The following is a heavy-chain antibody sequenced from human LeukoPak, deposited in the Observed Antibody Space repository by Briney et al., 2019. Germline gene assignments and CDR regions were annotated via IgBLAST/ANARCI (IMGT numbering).Heavy chain of an antibody. J-gene: IGHJ4*02. V-gene: IGHV1-8*01. CDR1: GNTFNGYD. CDR3: ARGSGGSNLL. D-gene: IGHD1-26*01. CDR2: LNVNSGNT. Sequence: ASVKVSCMPSGNTFNGYDINWVRPATGQGLEWMGWLNVNSGNTGYAQKFQGRVTMTRNTSISTAYMELGSLRSEDTAVYYCARGSGGSNLLWGQGTLVTVSS.